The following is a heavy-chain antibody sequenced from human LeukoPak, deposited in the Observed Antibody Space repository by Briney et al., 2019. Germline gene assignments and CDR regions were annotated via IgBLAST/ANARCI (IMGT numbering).Heavy chain of an antibody. CDR1: GDSISSYY. CDR2: IYYSGST. D-gene: IGHD6-19*01. Sequence: SETLSLTCTVSGDSISSYYWSWIREPPGKGLEWIWYIYYSGSTNYNPSLKSRVTISVVTSKNQFSLKLSSVTAADTAVYYCARVDLGGSGWYTWYYFDYWGQGTLVTVSS. V-gene: IGHV4-59*01. CDR3: ARVDLGGSGWYTWYYFDY. J-gene: IGHJ4*02.